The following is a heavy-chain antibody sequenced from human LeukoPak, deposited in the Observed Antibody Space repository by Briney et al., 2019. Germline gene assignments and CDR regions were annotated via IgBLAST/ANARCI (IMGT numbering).Heavy chain of an antibody. V-gene: IGHV4-39*01. CDR1: GGSISSSSYY. J-gene: IGHJ4*02. D-gene: IGHD5-24*01. CDR3: AEMATIARFDY. CDR2: IYYSGST. Sequence: PSETQSLTCTVSGGSISSSSYYWGWIRQPPGKGLEWIGSIYYSGSTYYNPSLKSRVTISVDTSKNQFSLKLSSVTAADTAVYYCAEMATIARFDYWGQGTLVTVSS.